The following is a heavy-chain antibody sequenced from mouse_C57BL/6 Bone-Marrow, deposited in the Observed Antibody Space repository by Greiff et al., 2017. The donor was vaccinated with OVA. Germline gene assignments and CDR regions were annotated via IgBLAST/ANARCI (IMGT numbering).Heavy chain of an antibody. Sequence: EVQLQQSGPELVKPGASVKISCKASGYTFTDYYMNWVKQSHGKSLEWIGDINPNNGGTSYNQKFKGKATLTVDKYSSTAYMELRSLTSEDSAVYYCARGLLRLAGSYFDYWGQGTTLTVSS. CDR3: ARGLLRLAGSYFDY. CDR1: GYTFTDYY. CDR2: INPNNGGT. J-gene: IGHJ2*01. D-gene: IGHD1-2*01. V-gene: IGHV1-26*01.